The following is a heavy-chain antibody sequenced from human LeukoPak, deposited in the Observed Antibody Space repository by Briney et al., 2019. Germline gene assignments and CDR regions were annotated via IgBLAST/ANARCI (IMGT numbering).Heavy chain of an antibody. D-gene: IGHD3-10*01. CDR1: GGSISSSNW. CDR2: IYHSGST. Sequence: SETLSLTCAVSGGSISSSNWWSWVRQPPGKGLEWIGEIYHSGSTNYNPSLKSRVTISVDKSKNQFSLKLSSVTAADTAMYYCARRFRGQYYFDYWGQGTLVTVSS. J-gene: IGHJ4*02. V-gene: IGHV4-4*02. CDR3: ARRFRGQYYFDY.